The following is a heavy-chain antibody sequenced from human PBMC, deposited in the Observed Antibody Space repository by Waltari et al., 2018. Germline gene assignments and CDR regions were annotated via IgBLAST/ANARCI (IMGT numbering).Heavy chain of an antibody. V-gene: IGHV4-34*01. CDR2: INHSGST. D-gene: IGHD2-15*01. Sequence: QVQLQQWGAGLLKPSETLSLTCAVYGGSFSGYYWRWIRQPPGKGLEWIGEINHSGSTNHNPALKKRVTISVDTSKNQFSLKLGSVTAADTAVYYCARGSGYCSGGSCYTIHFDYWGRGTLVTVSS. CDR3: ARGSGYCSGGSCYTIHFDY. J-gene: IGHJ2*01. CDR1: GGSFSGYY.